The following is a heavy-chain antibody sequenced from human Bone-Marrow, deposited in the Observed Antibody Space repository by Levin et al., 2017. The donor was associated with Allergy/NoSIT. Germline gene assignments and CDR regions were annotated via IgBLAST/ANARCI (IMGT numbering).Heavy chain of an antibody. J-gene: IGHJ3*02. CDR3: ARGSCLNGVCRAHAFNI. CDR2: IYPGDSDT. Sequence: GESLKISCKGSQYSFTGHWIGWVRQMPGKGLEWMGVIYPGDSDTRYNPSFQGQVSMSADESTSIAYLQWSSLKASDTDTAIYYCARGSCLNGVCRAHAFNIWGRGTMVIVSS. CDR1: QYSFTGHW. V-gene: IGHV5-51*01. D-gene: IGHD2-8*01.